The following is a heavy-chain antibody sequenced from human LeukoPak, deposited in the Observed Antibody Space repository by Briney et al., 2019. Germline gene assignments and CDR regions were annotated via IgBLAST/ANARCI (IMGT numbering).Heavy chain of an antibody. CDR3: ARDGIVGAFDY. CDR1: GGSISSGGYS. Sequence: SQTLSLTCAVSGGSISSGGYSWSWIRQPPGKGLEWIGYTYHSGSTYYNSSLKSRVTISVDRSKDQFSLKLSSVTAADTAVYYCARDGIVGAFDYWGQGTLVTVSS. V-gene: IGHV4-30-2*01. J-gene: IGHJ4*02. CDR2: TYHSGST. D-gene: IGHD1-26*01.